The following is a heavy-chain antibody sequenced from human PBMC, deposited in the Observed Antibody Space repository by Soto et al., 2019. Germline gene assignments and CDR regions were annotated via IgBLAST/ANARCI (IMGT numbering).Heavy chain of an antibody. V-gene: IGHV1-3*05. J-gene: IGHJ5*02. D-gene: IGHD6-13*01. CDR1: GYTFTSYA. CDR2: INAGNGNT. CDR3: ARSSGWYVWFDP. Sequence: QVQLVQSGAEEKKPGASVKVSCKASGYTFTSYAMHWVRQAPGQRLEWMGWINAGNGNTKYSQKFQGXVPXXRXPSASTAYMELSSLRSEDTAVYYCARSSGWYVWFDPWGQGTLVTVSS.